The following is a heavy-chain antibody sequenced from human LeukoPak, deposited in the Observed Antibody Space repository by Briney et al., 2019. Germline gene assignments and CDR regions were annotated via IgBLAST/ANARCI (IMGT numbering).Heavy chain of an antibody. J-gene: IGHJ4*02. CDR3: ARSVNNQVILASPDFDY. CDR1: GYSFTSYW. CDR2: IYPGGSDT. V-gene: IGHV5-51*01. Sequence: GESLKISCKGSGYSFTSYWIGWMRQMPGKGLEWMGIIYPGGSDTRYSPSFQGQVTISADKSISTAYLQWSSLKASDTVMYYCARSVNNQVILASPDFDYWGQGTLVTVSS. D-gene: IGHD2-21*01.